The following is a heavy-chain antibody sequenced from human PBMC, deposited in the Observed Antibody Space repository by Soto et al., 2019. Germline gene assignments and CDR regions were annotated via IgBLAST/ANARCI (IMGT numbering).Heavy chain of an antibody. CDR2: ISGSGGST. CDR1: GFTFSSYA. CDR3: AKDHRDYGSGSYYDY. J-gene: IGHJ4*02. V-gene: IGHV3-23*01. D-gene: IGHD3-10*01. Sequence: GSLRLSCAASGFTFSSYAMSWVRQAPGKGLEWVSAISGSGGSTYYAYSVKGRFTISRDNSKKTLYLQMNSLRAEDAAVYYCAKDHRDYGSGSYYDYWGQGTLVTVSS.